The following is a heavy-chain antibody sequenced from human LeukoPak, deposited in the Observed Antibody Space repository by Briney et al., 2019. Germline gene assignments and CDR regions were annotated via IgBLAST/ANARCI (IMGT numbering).Heavy chain of an antibody. V-gene: IGHV3-74*01. CDR1: GFTFSSYW. CDR2: INSDGSST. J-gene: IGHJ4*02. D-gene: IGHD4-17*01. CDR3: AREGNDYGDLDY. Sequence: GGSLRLSCAASGFTFSSYWMHWVRQAPGKGLVWVSRINSDGSSTSYADSVKGRFTISRDNAKNTLYLQMNSLRAEDTAVYYCAREGNDYGDLDYWGQGTLVTVSS.